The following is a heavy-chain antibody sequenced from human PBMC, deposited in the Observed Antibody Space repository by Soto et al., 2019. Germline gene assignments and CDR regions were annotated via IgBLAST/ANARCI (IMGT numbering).Heavy chain of an antibody. J-gene: IGHJ5*01. V-gene: IGHV4-30-4*01. CDR1: GDSISSVDYF. Sequence: SETLSLTCSVSGDSISSVDYFWAWIRQPPGQALEYIGYIYKSATTYYNPSFESRVAISLDTSKSQFSLNVTSVTAADTAVYFCARGRYCINGRCFPNWFDSWGQGTLVTVSS. CDR2: IYKSATT. CDR3: ARGRYCINGRCFPNWFDS. D-gene: IGHD2-8*01.